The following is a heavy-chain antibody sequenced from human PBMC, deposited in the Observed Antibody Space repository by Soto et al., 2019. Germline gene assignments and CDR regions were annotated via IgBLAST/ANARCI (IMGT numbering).Heavy chain of an antibody. Sequence: GGSLRLSCAASGFTFSSYSMNWVRQAPGKGLEWVSSISSSSSYIYYADSVKGRFTISRDNAKNSLYLQMNSLRAEDTAVYYCARDGAMVVGGRVLQHWGQGTLVTVSS. CDR1: GFTFSSYS. D-gene: IGHD2-21*01. CDR3: ARDGAMVVGGRVLQH. J-gene: IGHJ1*01. V-gene: IGHV3-21*01. CDR2: ISSSSSYI.